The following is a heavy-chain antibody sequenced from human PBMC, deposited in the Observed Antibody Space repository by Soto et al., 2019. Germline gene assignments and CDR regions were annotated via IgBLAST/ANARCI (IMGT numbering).Heavy chain of an antibody. D-gene: IGHD2-2*01. CDR1: GYTFTSYA. V-gene: IGHV1-3*01. CDR3: ARVSAQTPSRSNRVGIVVVPAATYYYYGMDV. Sequence: QVQLVQSGAEVKKPGASVKVSCKASGYTFTSYAMHWVRQAPGQRLEWMGWINAGNGNTKYSQKFQGRVTITRDTSASTAYMELSSLRSEDTAVYYCARVSAQTPSRSNRVGIVVVPAATYYYYGMDVWGQGTTVTVSS. CDR2: INAGNGNT. J-gene: IGHJ6*02.